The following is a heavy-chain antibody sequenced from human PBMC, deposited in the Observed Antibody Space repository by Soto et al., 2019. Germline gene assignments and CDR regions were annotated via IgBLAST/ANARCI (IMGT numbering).Heavy chain of an antibody. CDR1: GYTFTSYY. Sequence: QVQLVQSGAEVKKPGASVKVSCKASGYTFTSYYMHWVRQAPGQGLEWMGIINPSGGSTSYAQKFQGRVTMTRDTSTSTVYMELXSXRXEDXXXXYCASSPSGDYVHFDYWGQGTLVTVSS. J-gene: IGHJ4*02. V-gene: IGHV1-46*01. CDR3: ASSPSGDYVHFDY. D-gene: IGHD4-17*01. CDR2: INPSGGST.